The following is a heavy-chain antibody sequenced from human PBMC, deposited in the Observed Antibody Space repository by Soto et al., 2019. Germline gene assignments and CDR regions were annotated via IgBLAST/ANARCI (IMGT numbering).Heavy chain of an antibody. D-gene: IGHD2-2*01. Sequence: GESLKISCKGSGYSFTSYWIGWVRQMPGKGLEWMGIIYPGDSDTRYSPSFQGQVTISADKSISTAYLQMNSLRVDDTAVYYCARGLRRYQLPHGMDVWGQGTTVTVSS. J-gene: IGHJ6*02. CDR1: GYSFTSYW. CDR3: ARGLRRYQLPHGMDV. V-gene: IGHV5-51*01. CDR2: IYPGDSDT.